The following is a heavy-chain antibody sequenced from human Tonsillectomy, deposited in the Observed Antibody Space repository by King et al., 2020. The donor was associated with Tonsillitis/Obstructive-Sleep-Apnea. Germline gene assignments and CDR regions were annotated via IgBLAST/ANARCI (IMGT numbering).Heavy chain of an antibody. Sequence: VQLVESGGGVVQPGRSLRLSCAASGFTFSSYGMHWVRQAPGKGLEWVAVIWSDENNKYYADSVKGRFIISRDNSKNTLFLQMNSLRADDTAVYYCARASTAWSGYYVPPYWGQGTLVTVSS. CDR1: GFTFSSYG. CDR3: ARASTAWSGYYVPPY. V-gene: IGHV3-33*01. CDR2: IWSDENNK. J-gene: IGHJ4*02. D-gene: IGHD3-3*01.